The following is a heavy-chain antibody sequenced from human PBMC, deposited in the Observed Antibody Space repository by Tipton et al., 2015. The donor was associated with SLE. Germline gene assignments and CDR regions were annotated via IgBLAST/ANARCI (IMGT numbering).Heavy chain of an antibody. V-gene: IGHV4-38-2*02. CDR3: ARDSRMISGFDY. Sequence: TLSLTCTVSGGSISSGYYWGWIRQPPGKGLEWIGSIYHSGSTYYNPSLKSRVTISVDTSKNQFSLKLSSVTAADTAVYYCARDSRMISGFDYWGQGTLVTVSS. D-gene: IGHD3-16*01. CDR1: GGSISSGYY. CDR2: IYHSGST. J-gene: IGHJ4*02.